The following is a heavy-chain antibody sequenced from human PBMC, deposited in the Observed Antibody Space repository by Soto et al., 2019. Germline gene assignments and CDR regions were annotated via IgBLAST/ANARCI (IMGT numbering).Heavy chain of an antibody. V-gene: IGHV1-69*13. CDR2: IIPIFGTA. J-gene: IGHJ4*02. CDR3: ARGVHYDSSGYYYFY. D-gene: IGHD3-22*01. Sequence: ASVKVSCKASGGTFSSYAISWVRQAPGQGLEWMGGIIPIFGTANYAQKFQGRVTITADESTSTAYMELRSLRSEDTAVYYCARGVHYDSSGYYYFYWGQGTLVTVSS. CDR1: GGTFSSYA.